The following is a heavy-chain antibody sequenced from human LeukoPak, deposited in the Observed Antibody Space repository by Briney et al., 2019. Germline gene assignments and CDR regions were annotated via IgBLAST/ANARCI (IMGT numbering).Heavy chain of an antibody. CDR2: IYYSGST. Sequence: PSETLSLTCTVSGGSISSSSYYWGWIRQPPGKGLEWIGSIYYSGSTYYNPSLKSRVTISVDTSKNQFSLKLSSVTAADTAVYYCARDKPYGSGSYSDYWGQGTLVTVSS. CDR3: ARDKPYGSGSYSDY. D-gene: IGHD3-10*01. V-gene: IGHV4-39*07. CDR1: GGSISSSSYY. J-gene: IGHJ4*02.